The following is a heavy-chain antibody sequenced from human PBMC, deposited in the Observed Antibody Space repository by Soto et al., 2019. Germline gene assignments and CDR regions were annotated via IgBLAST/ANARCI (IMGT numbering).Heavy chain of an antibody. CDR3: ARARNYGGNSPYFDY. Sequence: QVQLVESGGGVVQPGESLRLACAASGFTFRSYAMHWVRQTPRKGLEWVASMWYDGSNQYYADSVKGRFTISRDNSNSTLYLEMNSLRVEDTAVYYCARARNYGGNSPYFDYWGQGVLVTVSS. D-gene: IGHD4-17*01. J-gene: IGHJ4*02. CDR1: GFTFRSYA. V-gene: IGHV3-33*01. CDR2: MWYDGSNQ.